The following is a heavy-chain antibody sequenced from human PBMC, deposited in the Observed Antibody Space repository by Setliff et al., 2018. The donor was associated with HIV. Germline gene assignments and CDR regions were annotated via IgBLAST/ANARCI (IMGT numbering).Heavy chain of an antibody. D-gene: IGHD5-18*01. CDR3: ARDQGYSYGFYAFDI. Sequence: PSETLSLTCTVSGGSISSSSYYWGWIRQPPGKGLEWIGTIYYSGGTYCNPSLKSRVTISVDTSKNQFSLKLSSVTAADTAVYYCARDQGYSYGFYAFDIWGQGTMVTVSS. CDR2: IYYSGGT. V-gene: IGHV4-39*07. J-gene: IGHJ3*02. CDR1: GGSISSSSYY.